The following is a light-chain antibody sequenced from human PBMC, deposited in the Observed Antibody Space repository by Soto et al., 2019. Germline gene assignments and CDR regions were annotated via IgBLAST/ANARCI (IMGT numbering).Light chain of an antibody. CDR1: QSVSSN. Sequence: EMVMTQSPATLSVSPGERATLSCSASQSVSSNLAWYQQKPGQAPRLLIYGASTRATGIPARFSGSGSGTEFTLTISSLQSEDFAVYYCQHYNNWPRTFGQGTKVEIK. J-gene: IGKJ1*01. V-gene: IGKV3-15*01. CDR3: QHYNNWPRT. CDR2: GAS.